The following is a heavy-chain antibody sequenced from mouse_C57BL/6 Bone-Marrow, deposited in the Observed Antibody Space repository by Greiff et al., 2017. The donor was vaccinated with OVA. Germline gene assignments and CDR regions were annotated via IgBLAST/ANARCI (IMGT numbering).Heavy chain of an antibody. CDR3: TTRYYGSSYWYFDV. D-gene: IGHD1-1*01. CDR1: GFTIKDDY. J-gene: IGHJ1*03. Sequence: VQLQQSGAELVRPGASVKLSCTASGFTIKDDYMHWVKQRPEQGLAWIGWIDPENGDTEYASKFQGKATITADTSSNTAYLQLSSLTSEDTAVYYCTTRYYGSSYWYFDVWGTGTTVTVSS. V-gene: IGHV14-4*01. CDR2: IDPENGDT.